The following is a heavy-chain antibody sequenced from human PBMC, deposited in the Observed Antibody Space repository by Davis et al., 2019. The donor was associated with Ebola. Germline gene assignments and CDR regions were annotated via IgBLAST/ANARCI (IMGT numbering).Heavy chain of an antibody. D-gene: IGHD2-2*01. V-gene: IGHV4-61*01. CDR3: ASQSLGYCSSTSCGPQFDR. J-gene: IGHJ5*02. Sequence: PSETLSLTCTVSGGSVSSGSFYWTWIRQPPGKGLEWIGYIYYTGSIKYNPSLKSRVAISLDTSKNQFSLNLNSVTAADTAVYYCASQSLGYCSSTSCGPQFDRWGQGTLVTVSS. CDR2: IYYTGSI. CDR1: GGSVSSGSFY.